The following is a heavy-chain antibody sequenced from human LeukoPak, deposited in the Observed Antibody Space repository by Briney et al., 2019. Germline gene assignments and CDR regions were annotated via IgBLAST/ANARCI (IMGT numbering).Heavy chain of an antibody. V-gene: IGHV4-34*01. Sequence: SETLSLTCAVYGGSFNDYYWNWIRQPPGKGLEWIGEINLRGSTTYNPSLKSRVTISLDESKNQFSLKLSSVTAADTAVYYCARADMVRGVIIRDWGQGTLVTVSS. D-gene: IGHD3-10*01. CDR2: INLRGST. J-gene: IGHJ4*02. CDR1: GGSFNDYY. CDR3: ARADMVRGVIIRD.